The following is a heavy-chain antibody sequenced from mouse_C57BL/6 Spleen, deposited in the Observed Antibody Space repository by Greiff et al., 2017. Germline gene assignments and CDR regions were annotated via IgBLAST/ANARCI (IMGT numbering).Heavy chain of an antibody. CDR2: IRSKSNNYAT. J-gene: IGHJ1*03. Sequence: EVMLVESGGGLVLPKGSLKLSCAASGFSFNTYAMNWVRQAPGKGLEWVARIRSKSNNYATYYADSVKDRFTISRDDSESMLYLQMNNLKTEDTAMYYCVRDGIITTVVGNWYFDVWGTGTTVTVSS. CDR1: GFSFNTYA. CDR3: VRDGIITTVVGNWYFDV. V-gene: IGHV10-1*01. D-gene: IGHD1-1*01.